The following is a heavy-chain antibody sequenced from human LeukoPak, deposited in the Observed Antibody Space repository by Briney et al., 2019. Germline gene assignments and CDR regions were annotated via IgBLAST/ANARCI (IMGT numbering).Heavy chain of an antibody. CDR3: ATAKWDTAMDNFDY. D-gene: IGHD5-18*01. V-gene: IGHV1-24*01. Sequence: ASVKVSCKVSGYTLTELSMHWVRQAPGKGLEWMGGFDPEDGETIYAQKFQGRVTMTEDTSTDTAYMELSSLRSEDTAVYYCATAKWDTAMDNFDYWGQGALVTVSS. CDR2: FDPEDGET. CDR1: GYTLTELS. J-gene: IGHJ4*02.